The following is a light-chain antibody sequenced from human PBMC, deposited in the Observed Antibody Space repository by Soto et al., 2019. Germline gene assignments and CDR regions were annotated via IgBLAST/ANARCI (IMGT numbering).Light chain of an antibody. V-gene: IGKV4-1*01. J-gene: IGKJ1*01. Sequence: DIVMTQSPDSLAVSLGERATINCKSSQSGLYSPNNKNSLAWYQQKPGQPPKLFIYWASIRESGVPDRFSGSGSGTDFTLTISSLQAEDVAVYYCQQYYRTPPTFGQGTKVGIK. CDR2: WAS. CDR3: QQYYRTPPT. CDR1: QSGLYSPNNKNS.